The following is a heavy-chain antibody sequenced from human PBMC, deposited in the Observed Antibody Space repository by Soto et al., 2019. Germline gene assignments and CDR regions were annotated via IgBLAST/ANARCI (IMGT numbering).Heavy chain of an antibody. V-gene: IGHV1-18*01. CDR3: ARDRGVAPPVAGNTHYYYYMDV. CDR2: ISAFNGNT. Sequence: QDQLVQSGAEVKKPGASVTVSCKASGYSSTNYGVTWVRQAPGQGLEWMGWISAFNGNTHYAQNLQGRVTMTTDASTITAYMELRSLRSDDTAVYYCARDRGVAPPVAGNTHYYYYMDVWGKGTTVTVSS. J-gene: IGHJ6*03. CDR1: GYSSTNYG. D-gene: IGHD6-19*01.